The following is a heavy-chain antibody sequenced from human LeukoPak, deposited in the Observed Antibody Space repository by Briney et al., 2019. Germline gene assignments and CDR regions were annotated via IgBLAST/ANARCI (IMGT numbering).Heavy chain of an antibody. CDR1: GFTFSSYW. CDR3: ARGSYGDYLDY. V-gene: IGHV3-7*01. Sequence: PGGSLRLSCAASGFTFSSYWVSWVRQAPGKGLEWVANVKQDGSEKYYVDSVKGRFTISRDNAKNSLYLQMNSLRAEDTAVYYRARGSYGDYLDYWGQGTLVTVSS. D-gene: IGHD4-17*01. J-gene: IGHJ4*02. CDR2: VKQDGSEK.